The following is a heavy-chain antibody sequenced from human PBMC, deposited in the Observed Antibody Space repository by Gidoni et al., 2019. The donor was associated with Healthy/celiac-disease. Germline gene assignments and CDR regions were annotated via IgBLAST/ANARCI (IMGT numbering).Heavy chain of an antibody. D-gene: IGHD6-6*01. Sequence: QLQLQESGPGLVKPSETLSLTCTVSGGSISSSSYYWGWIRQPPGKGLEWIGSIYYSGSTYYNPSLKSRVTISVDTSKNQFSLKLSSVTAADTAVYYCAKFGGGSSRPGYFDYWGQGTLVTVSS. CDR1: GGSISSSSYY. CDR2: IYYSGST. J-gene: IGHJ4*02. CDR3: AKFGGGSSRPGYFDY. V-gene: IGHV4-39*01.